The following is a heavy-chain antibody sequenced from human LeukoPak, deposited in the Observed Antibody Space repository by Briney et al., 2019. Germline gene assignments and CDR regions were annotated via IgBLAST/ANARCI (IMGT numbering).Heavy chain of an antibody. J-gene: IGHJ6*03. Sequence: SETLSLTCTVSGGSISSYYWSWIRQPPGKGLEWIGYIYYSGSTNYNPSLKSRVTISVDTSKNQFSLKLSSVTAADAAVYYCARADSSGWYRATYYMDVWGKGTTVTVSS. CDR3: ARADSSGWYRATYYMDV. V-gene: IGHV4-59*01. CDR2: IYYSGST. CDR1: GGSISSYY. D-gene: IGHD6-19*01.